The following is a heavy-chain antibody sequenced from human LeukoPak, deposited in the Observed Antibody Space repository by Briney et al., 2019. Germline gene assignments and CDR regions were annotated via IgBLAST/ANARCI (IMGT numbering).Heavy chain of an antibody. CDR3: ARAGPYSSGWDYYGMDV. CDR1: GFTFSSYS. Sequence: GGSLSLSCAASGFTFSSYSMNWVRQAPGKGLEWVSHITASGTAMFYADSVKGRFTISRDNAKNSLYLQMNSLRAEDTAVYYCARAGPYSSGWDYYGMDVWGQGTTVTVSS. D-gene: IGHD6-19*01. V-gene: IGHV3-48*01. CDR2: ITASGTAM. J-gene: IGHJ6*02.